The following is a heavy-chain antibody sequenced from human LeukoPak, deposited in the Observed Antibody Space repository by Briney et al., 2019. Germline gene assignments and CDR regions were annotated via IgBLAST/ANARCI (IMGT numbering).Heavy chain of an antibody. J-gene: IGHJ4*02. CDR3: ARDSGERGSGSYLIAY. V-gene: IGHV1-18*01. CDR2: VSPSHTTR. D-gene: IGHD3-10*01. CDR1: GYTFRQYS. Sequence: ASVKVSCKASGYTFRQYSISWVRQAPGKGLEWMGWVSPSHTTRVYAQQFQGRVTMTADTNTNTVSMELRSLRSDDTAVYYCARDSGERGSGSYLIAYWGQGTLVTVSS.